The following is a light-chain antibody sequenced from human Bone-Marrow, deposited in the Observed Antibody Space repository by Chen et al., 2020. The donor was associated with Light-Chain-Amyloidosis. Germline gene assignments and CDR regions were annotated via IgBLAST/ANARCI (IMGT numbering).Light chain of an antibody. CDR2: RDT. CDR1: DFPTKS. CDR3: QSADSSGTYEVI. J-gene: IGLJ2*01. Sequence: SYLLPQPHSLSVSPGSTARITCSGDDFPTKSAYWYQQKTGQAAVLVIHRDTERPSGIAERFSGSSSGTTATLTISGVQAEDEADYHCQSADSSGTYEVIFGGGTKLTVL. V-gene: IGLV3-25*03.